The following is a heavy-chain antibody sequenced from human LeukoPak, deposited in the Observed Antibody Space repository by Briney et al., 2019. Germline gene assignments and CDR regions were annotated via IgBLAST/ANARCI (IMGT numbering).Heavy chain of an antibody. CDR3: ASACSGGSCYSRYYYYGMDV. CDR2: ISSSSSYL. D-gene: IGHD2-15*01. CDR1: GFTLSSYS. Sequence: GGSLRLSCAASGFTLSSYSMNWVRQAPGKGLEWVSSISSSSSYLYYADSVKGRFTISRDNAKNSLYLQMNSLRAEDTAVYYCASACSGGSCYSRYYYYGMDVWGKGTTVTVSS. V-gene: IGHV3-21*01. J-gene: IGHJ6*04.